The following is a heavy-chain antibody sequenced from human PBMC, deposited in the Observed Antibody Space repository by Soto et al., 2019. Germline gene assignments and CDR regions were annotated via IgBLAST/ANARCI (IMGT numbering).Heavy chain of an antibody. D-gene: IGHD3-10*01. CDR3: ARGDYYGSGSPDNYFDY. J-gene: IGHJ4*01. Sequence: SETLSLTCAVYGGSFSGYYWSWSRQPPGKGLEWIGEINHSGSTNYNPSLKSRVTISVDTSKNQFSLKLSSVTAADTAVYYCARGDYYGSGSPDNYFDYWGQGTLVTVSS. V-gene: IGHV4-34*01. CDR2: INHSGST. CDR1: GGSFSGYY.